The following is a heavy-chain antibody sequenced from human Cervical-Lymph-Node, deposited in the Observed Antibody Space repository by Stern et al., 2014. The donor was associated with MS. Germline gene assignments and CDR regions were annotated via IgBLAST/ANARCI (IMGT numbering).Heavy chain of an antibody. D-gene: IGHD3-10*01. CDR1: GHTLSDYY. Sequence: DQLVESGAEVKKPGASVKISCEASGHTLSDYYVHWVRQAPGQGLEWMGWINPKSGSTDYAEKFRGTVAMTRDTSIAKVYMELSSLRSDDTAVYYCARALRGSDNLLHYWGQGTLVTVS. CDR3: ARALRGSDNLLHY. CDR2: INPKSGST. V-gene: IGHV1-2*02. J-gene: IGHJ4*02.